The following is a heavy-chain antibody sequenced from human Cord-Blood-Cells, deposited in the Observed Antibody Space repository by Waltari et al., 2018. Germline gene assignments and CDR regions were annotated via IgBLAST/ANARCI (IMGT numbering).Heavy chain of an antibody. V-gene: IGHV1-69-2*01. CDR3: ATEGAPARKSRHVP. Sequence: EVQLVQSGAEVKMPGATVIISCKVSGYTFTDYYMHCVQQAPGKGLEWMGLLGTQEDETRYAGTGQCGVSTTANTPTETADWELTSPTSEETDLEYSATEGAPARKSRHVPWGQGSQATVPS. J-gene: IGHJ5*02. CDR1: GYTFTDYY. D-gene: IGHD6-25*01. CDR2: LGTQEDET.